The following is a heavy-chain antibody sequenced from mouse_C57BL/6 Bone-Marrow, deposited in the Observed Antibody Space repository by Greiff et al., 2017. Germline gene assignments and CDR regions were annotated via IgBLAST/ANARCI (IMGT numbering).Heavy chain of an antibody. J-gene: IGHJ2*01. Sequence: DVMLVESGGGLVQPGESLKLSCESNEYEFPSHDMSWVRKTPEKRLELVAAINRDGGSTYYPDTMERRFIISRDNTKKTLYLQMSSLRSEDTALYYCARPLYYSNYEGDYWGQGTTLTVSS. D-gene: IGHD2-5*01. V-gene: IGHV5-2*01. CDR2: INRDGGST. CDR3: ARPLYYSNYEGDY. CDR1: EYEFPSHD.